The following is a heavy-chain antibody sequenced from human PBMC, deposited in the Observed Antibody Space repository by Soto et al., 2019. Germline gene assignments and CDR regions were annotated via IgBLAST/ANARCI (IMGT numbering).Heavy chain of an antibody. CDR3: ARGFDYYGSGSYHYYFDY. Sequence: SETLSLTCTVSGGSISSYYWSWIRQPPGKGLEWIGYIYYSGSTNYNPSLKSRVTISVDTSKNQFSLKLSSVTAADTAVYYFARGFDYYGSGSYHYYFDYWGQGTLVTVSS. D-gene: IGHD3-10*01. J-gene: IGHJ4*02. V-gene: IGHV4-59*01. CDR1: GGSISSYY. CDR2: IYYSGST.